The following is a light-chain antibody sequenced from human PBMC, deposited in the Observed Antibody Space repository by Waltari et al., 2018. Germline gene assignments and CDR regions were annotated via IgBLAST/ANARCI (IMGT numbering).Light chain of an antibody. V-gene: IGLV8-61*01. CDR1: SGSPSTTSY. J-gene: IGLJ3*02. Sequence: QTVVTQEPSLSVSPGGTVTLTCALSSGSPSTTSYATWYQQTPGQAPRTLVYKANARSAGVPDRFSGSILGKTAALTLTGAQADDESDYYCALDMGSGIWVFGGGTRLTVL. CDR2: KAN. CDR3: ALDMGSGIWV.